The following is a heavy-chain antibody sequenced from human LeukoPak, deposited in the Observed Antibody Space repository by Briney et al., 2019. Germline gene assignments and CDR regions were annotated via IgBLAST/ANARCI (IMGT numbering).Heavy chain of an antibody. V-gene: IGHV3-74*01. CDR2: INSDGSAT. J-gene: IGHJ6*02. CDR3: TRDHGLDV. CDR1: GFTFSSYW. Sequence: PGGSLRLSCAASGFTFSSYWMSWVRQAPGKGLMWVSQINSDGSATSCADPVKGRCTISRDNAKNMLYLKMNSLRVEDTAVYFCTRDHGLDVWGQGTTVTVSS.